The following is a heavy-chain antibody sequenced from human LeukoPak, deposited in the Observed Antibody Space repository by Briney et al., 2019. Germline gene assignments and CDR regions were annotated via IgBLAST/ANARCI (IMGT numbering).Heavy chain of an antibody. Sequence: SETLSLTCTVSGGSISTEYWSWIRQPAGEGLEWIGRIYNSGSTKYNPSFQSRVTMSIDTSKSQLSLKLYSVTAADTAVYYCATVGNDYSHSWGQGTLVTVSS. V-gene: IGHV4-4*07. CDR2: IYNSGST. D-gene: IGHD4-11*01. CDR3: ATVGNDYSHS. CDR1: GGSISTEY. J-gene: IGHJ4*02.